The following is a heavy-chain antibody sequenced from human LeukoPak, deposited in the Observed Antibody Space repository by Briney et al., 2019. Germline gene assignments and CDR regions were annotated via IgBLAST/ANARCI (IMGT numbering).Heavy chain of an antibody. CDR3: AREHDVLTGYSLDY. CDR1: GYTFTTYA. V-gene: IGHV1-3*01. D-gene: IGHD3-9*01. CDR2: INAGNGNT. Sequence: GASVKVSCKSSGYTFTTYAIHWVRQAPGQRLEYMGWINAGNGNTKYSQNFQGRVTITRDTSASTAYMELSSLRSEDTAVYYWAREHDVLTGYSLDYWGQGTLVTVSS. J-gene: IGHJ4*02.